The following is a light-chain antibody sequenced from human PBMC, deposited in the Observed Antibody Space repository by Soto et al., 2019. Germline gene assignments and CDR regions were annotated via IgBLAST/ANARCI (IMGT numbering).Light chain of an antibody. CDR1: QTVSST. CDR3: QQYNNWWT. Sequence: EIVMTQSPATLSVSPWERATLSCRASQTVSSTLACYQHKPGHAPRLLIYGASTRATGIPARFSGSGSGTEFTLTISSLQSEDFAVYYCQQYNNWWTFGQGTKVDI. V-gene: IGKV3-15*01. CDR2: GAS. J-gene: IGKJ1*01.